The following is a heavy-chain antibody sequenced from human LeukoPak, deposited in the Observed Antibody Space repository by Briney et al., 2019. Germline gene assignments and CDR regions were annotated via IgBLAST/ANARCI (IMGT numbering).Heavy chain of an antibody. Sequence: SETLSFTCTVSGASISSSSYYWGWIRQPPGKGLEWIGSIYYSGGTYYTPSLKSRVTISVDTSKNQFALKLSSVTAADTAVYYCGVGSGYDDYWGQGTLVTVSS. CDR2: IYYSGGT. V-gene: IGHV4-39*06. J-gene: IGHJ4*02. CDR3: GVGSGYDDY. D-gene: IGHD5-12*01. CDR1: GASISSSSYY.